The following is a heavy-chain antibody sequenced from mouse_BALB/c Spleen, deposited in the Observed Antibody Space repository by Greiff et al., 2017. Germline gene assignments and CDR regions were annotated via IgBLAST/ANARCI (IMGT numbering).Heavy chain of an antibody. CDR1: GYSITSGYY. CDR3: ARESTAYYFDY. CDR2: ISYDGSN. D-gene: IGHD1-2*01. Sequence: EVKLVESGPGLVKPSQSLSLTCSVTGYSITSGYYWNWIRQFPGNKLEWMGYISYDGSNNYNPSLKNRISITRDTSKNQFFLKLNSVTTEDTATYYCARESTAYYFDYWGQGTTLTVSS. J-gene: IGHJ2*01. V-gene: IGHV3-6*02.